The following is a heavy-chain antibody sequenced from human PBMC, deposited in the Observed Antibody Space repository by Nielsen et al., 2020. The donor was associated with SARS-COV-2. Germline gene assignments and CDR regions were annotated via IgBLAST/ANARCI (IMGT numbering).Heavy chain of an antibody. V-gene: IGHV3-9*01. CDR1: GFTFDDYA. CDR2: ISWNSGSI. CDR3: ARRSSTSWSHDY. J-gene: IGHJ4*02. D-gene: IGHD2-2*01. Sequence: SLKISCAASGFTFDDYAMHWVRQAPGKGLEWVSGISWNSGSIGYADSVKGRFTISRDNAKNSLFLQMNTLRVEDTALYYCARRSSTSWSHDYWGQGTLVTVSS.